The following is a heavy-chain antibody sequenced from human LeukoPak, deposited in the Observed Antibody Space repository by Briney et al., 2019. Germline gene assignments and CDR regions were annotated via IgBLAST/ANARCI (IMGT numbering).Heavy chain of an antibody. J-gene: IGHJ4*02. CDR3: VRDEYGSESY. CDR2: INSDGSRT. CDR1: GFTFSNYW. Sequence: GGSLRLSCAASGFTFSNYWMHGVRQAPGKGLVWVSRINSDGSRTTYADSVKGRFTISRDNAKNTLYLQMNSLRAEDTAVYYCVRDEYGSESYWGQGTLVTVSS. D-gene: IGHD3-10*01. V-gene: IGHV3-74*01.